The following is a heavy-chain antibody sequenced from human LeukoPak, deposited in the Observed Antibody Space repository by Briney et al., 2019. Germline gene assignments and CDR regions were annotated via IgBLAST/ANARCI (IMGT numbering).Heavy chain of an antibody. V-gene: IGHV3-74*01. D-gene: IGHD3-22*01. Sequence: PGGSLRLSCAASGFTFSSYWMHWVRQALGKGLVWVSRINSDGSSTSYADSVKGRFTISRDNAKNTLYLQMNSLRAEDTAVYYCARGGLSDSSGYYLHWGQGTLVTVSS. J-gene: IGHJ4*02. CDR1: GFTFSSYW. CDR2: INSDGSST. CDR3: ARGGLSDSSGYYLH.